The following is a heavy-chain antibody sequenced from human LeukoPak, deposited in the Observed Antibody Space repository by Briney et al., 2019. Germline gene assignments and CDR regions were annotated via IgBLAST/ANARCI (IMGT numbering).Heavy chain of an antibody. J-gene: IGHJ4*02. CDR3: ARGLYGSPGDN. Sequence: GGSLRLSCGAAGFTFSNFWMHWVRQVPGKGLVWVSRINSDGSSTSYADSVKGGFTSSRDNAKNTLYLQMNSLRAEDTAVYYCARGLYGSPGDNWGQGTLVSVSS. D-gene: IGHD1-26*01. V-gene: IGHV3-74*01. CDR2: INSDGSST. CDR1: GFTFSNFW.